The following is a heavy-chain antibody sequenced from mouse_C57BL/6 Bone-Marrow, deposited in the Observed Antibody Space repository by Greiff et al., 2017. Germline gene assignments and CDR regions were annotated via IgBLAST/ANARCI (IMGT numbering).Heavy chain of an antibody. CDR2: IVPENGDT. CDR1: GFNIKDDY. J-gene: IGHJ3*01. Sequence: EVKLQESGAELVRPGASVTLSCTASGFNIKDDYMRWLKQSPEQGLVWIGWIVPENGDTEYASKFQGKATITVDTSSNTAYLQLSTLTSEDTAVYYYTRIAYWGQGTLVTVSA. V-gene: IGHV14-4*01. CDR3: TRIAY.